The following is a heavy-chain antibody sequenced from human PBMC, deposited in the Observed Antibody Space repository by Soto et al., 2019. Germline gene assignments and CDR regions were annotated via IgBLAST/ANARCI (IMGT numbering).Heavy chain of an antibody. V-gene: IGHV3-15*01. CDR2: IKRTSDGGTT. Sequence: EVQLVESGGGLVKPGGSLRLSCTASGITFTNAWMSWVRQAPGKGLEWVGRIKRTSDGGTTDYAAPVKGRFTISRDDSKNTLYLQMNSLKTGDTAVYYCTTDNKVTDYYYYGMDVWGQGTTVTVSS. D-gene: IGHD2-21*02. CDR3: TTDNKVTDYYYYGMDV. CDR1: GITFTNAW. J-gene: IGHJ6*02.